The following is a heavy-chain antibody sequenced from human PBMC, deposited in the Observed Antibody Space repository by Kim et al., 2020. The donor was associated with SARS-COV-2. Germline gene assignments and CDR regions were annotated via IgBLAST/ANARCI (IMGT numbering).Heavy chain of an antibody. V-gene: IGHV3-21*01. Sequence: GGSLRLSCVASGFTFSSYSMNWVRQTPGKGLEWVSSISSSSSYIYYADSMKGRFTISRDNAKNSLYLQMNSLRAEDTAVYYCARGPEMAKVYYFDYWGQG. J-gene: IGHJ4*02. D-gene: IGHD5-12*01. CDR1: GFTFSSYS. CDR2: ISSSSSYI. CDR3: ARGPEMAKVYYFDY.